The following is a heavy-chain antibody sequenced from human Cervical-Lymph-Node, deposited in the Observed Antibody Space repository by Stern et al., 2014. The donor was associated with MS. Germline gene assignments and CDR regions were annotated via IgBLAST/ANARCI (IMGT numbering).Heavy chain of an antibody. CDR3: ARGINSYGFSSFFDS. J-gene: IGHJ4*02. CDR2: ISHAGST. Sequence: QVQLQESGPGLVKPSGTLSLTCAVSGGSISSNNWWSWVRQPPGKGLEWLGEISHAGSTIYNPSLKSRVIISVDKSKTQFSLNLSSVTAADTAVYYCARGINSYGFSSFFDSWGQGTLVTVSS. D-gene: IGHD5-18*01. CDR1: GGSISSNNW. V-gene: IGHV4-4*02.